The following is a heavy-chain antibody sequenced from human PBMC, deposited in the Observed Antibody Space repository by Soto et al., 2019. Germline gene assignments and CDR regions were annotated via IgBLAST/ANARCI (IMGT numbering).Heavy chain of an antibody. V-gene: IGHV4-59*01. CDR1: GGSIISYY. Sequence: PLEILSLTCTVSGGSIISYYWSWIRQPPGKGLEWIGYIYYSGSTNYNPSLKSRVTISVDTSKNQFSLKLSSVTAADTAVYYCARGRGDGYNLYFDYWGQGTLVTVSS. CDR2: IYYSGST. CDR3: ARGRGDGYNLYFDY. J-gene: IGHJ4*02. D-gene: IGHD5-12*01.